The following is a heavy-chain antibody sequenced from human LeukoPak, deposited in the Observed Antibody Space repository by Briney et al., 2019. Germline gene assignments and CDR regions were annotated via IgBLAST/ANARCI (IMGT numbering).Heavy chain of an antibody. Sequence: GGSLRLSCAASGFTFSSYSMNWVRQAPGKGLEGVSYISSSSSTIYYADSVKGRFTISRDNAKNSLYLQMNSLRAEDTPVYYCARVLGVWGSYIDDAFDIWGQGTMVTVSS. CDR2: ISSSSSTI. J-gene: IGHJ3*02. CDR1: GFTFSSYS. D-gene: IGHD3-16*01. V-gene: IGHV3-48*04. CDR3: ARVLGVWGSYIDDAFDI.